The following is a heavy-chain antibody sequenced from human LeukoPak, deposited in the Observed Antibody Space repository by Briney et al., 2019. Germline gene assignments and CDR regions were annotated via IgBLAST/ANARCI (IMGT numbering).Heavy chain of an antibody. CDR1: GFTFSRFS. CDR3: ARVYYYDSGSRWGDYFDY. J-gene: IGHJ4*02. V-gene: IGHV3-21*01. Sequence: GGSLRLSCAASGFTFSRFSMNWVRQAPGKGLEWVSPISISSTYIYYADSVKGRFTISRDNAKNSLYLQMNSLRAEDTAVYYCARVYYYDSGSRWGDYFDYWGQGTLVTVSS. CDR2: ISISSTYI. D-gene: IGHD3-10*01.